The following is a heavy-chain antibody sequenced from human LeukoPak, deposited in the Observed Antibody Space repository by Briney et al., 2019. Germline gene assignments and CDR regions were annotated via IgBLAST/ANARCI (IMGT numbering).Heavy chain of an antibody. Sequence: PGRSLRLSCAASGFTYGSYVMHWVRQAPGKGLEWVALISYDGSNKDFADSAKGRFTISRDNSKNTVYLQMNSLRPEDTAVYYCARELAGGYDSADYWGQGTLVTVSS. CDR1: GFTYGSYV. D-gene: IGHD5-12*01. CDR3: ARELAGGYDSADY. J-gene: IGHJ4*02. V-gene: IGHV3-30-3*01. CDR2: ISYDGSNK.